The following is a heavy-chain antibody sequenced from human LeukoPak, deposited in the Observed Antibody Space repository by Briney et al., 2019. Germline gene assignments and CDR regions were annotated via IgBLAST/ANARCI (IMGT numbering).Heavy chain of an antibody. D-gene: IGHD5-24*01. J-gene: IGHJ4*02. CDR3: ARVGDGYNLDY. CDR2: IYYSGST. CDR1: DGSISSSSYY. V-gene: IGHV4-39*01. Sequence: SETLSLTCTVSDGSISSSSYYWGWIRQPPGKGLEWIGSIYYSGSTYYNPSLKSRVTISVDTSKNQFSLKLSSVTAADTAVYYCARVGDGYNLDYWGQGTLVTVSS.